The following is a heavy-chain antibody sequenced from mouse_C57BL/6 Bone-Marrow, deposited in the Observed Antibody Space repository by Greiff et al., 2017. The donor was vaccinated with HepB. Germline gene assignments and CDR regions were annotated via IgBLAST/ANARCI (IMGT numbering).Heavy chain of an antibody. CDR3: AIGEDYGYDGFAY. D-gene: IGHD2-2*01. CDR1: GYSFTDYN. J-gene: IGHJ2*01. CDR2: INPNYGTT. Sequence: VQLQQSGPELVKPGASVKISCKASGYSFTDYNMNWVKQSNGKSLEWIGVINPNYGTTSYNQKFKGKATLTVDQSSSTAYMQLNSLTSEDSAVYYCAIGEDYGYDGFAYWVQGTTLTVSS. V-gene: IGHV1-39*01.